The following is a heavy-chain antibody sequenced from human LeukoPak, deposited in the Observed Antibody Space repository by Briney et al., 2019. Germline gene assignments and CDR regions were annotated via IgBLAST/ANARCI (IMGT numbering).Heavy chain of an antibody. J-gene: IGHJ3*01. D-gene: IGHD3-16*01. V-gene: IGHV4-59*08. CDR2: IYNSGST. CDR1: GGSISSHY. Sequence: SETLSVTCTVSGGSISSHYWSWIRQPPGKGLEWIGYIYNSGSTNYNPSLRSRVTISLDTSKNQFSLKLTSVTAADTAVYFCARDDYGVCHAFDVWGQGTLVTVSS. CDR3: ARDDYGVCHAFDV.